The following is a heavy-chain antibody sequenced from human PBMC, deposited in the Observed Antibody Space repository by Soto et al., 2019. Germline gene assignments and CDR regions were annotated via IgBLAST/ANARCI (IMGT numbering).Heavy chain of an antibody. CDR3: AKSADYDFWSGYYFDY. J-gene: IGHJ4*02. CDR2: ISGSGGST. Sequence: GGSLRLSCAASGFTFSSYAMSWVRQAPGKGLEWVSAISGSGGSTYYADSVKGRFTISRDNSKNTLYLQMNSLRAEDTAVYYCAKSADYDFWSGYYFDYWGQGTLVTVSS. CDR1: GFTFSSYA. V-gene: IGHV3-23*01. D-gene: IGHD3-3*01.